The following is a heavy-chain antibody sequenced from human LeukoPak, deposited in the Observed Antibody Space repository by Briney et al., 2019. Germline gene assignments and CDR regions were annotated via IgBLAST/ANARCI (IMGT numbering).Heavy chain of an antibody. J-gene: IGHJ4*02. CDR3: ASLNGSGYYFDY. D-gene: IGHD3-3*01. V-gene: IGHV4-61*08. Sequence: SETLSLTCTVSSGSISSGDYYWSWIRQPPGKGLEWIGYIYYTGTTGYNPSLKSRVTISVDTSKNQFSLKLTSVTAADTAVYYCASLNGSGYYFDYWGRGTLVTVSS. CDR2: IYYTGTT. CDR1: SGSISSGDYY.